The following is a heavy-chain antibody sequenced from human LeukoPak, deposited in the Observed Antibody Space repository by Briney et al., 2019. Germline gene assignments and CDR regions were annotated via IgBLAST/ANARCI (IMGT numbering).Heavy chain of an antibody. CDR2: INHSGST. D-gene: IGHD3-10*01. Sequence: PSETLSLTCAVYGGSFSGYYWSWIRQPPGKGLEWIGEINHSGSTNYNPSLKSRVTISVDTSKNQFSLKLSSVTAADTAVYYCARGSLYYYGSGSYYISWGQGTLVTV. J-gene: IGHJ4*02. CDR1: GGSFSGYY. V-gene: IGHV4-34*01. CDR3: ARGSLYYYGSGSYYIS.